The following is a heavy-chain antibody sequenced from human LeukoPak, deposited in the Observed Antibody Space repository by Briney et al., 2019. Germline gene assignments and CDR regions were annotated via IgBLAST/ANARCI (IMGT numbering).Heavy chain of an antibody. CDR2: IKQDGREK. Sequence: GGSLRLSCAASGFTFSSYLMSWVRQAPGKGLEWVANIKQDGREKYYVDSVKGRVTISRDNAKNSLYLQMNSLRAEDTAVYYCARDQAASQVYYFDYWGQGTLVTVSS. CDR1: GFTFSSYL. J-gene: IGHJ4*02. CDR3: ARDQAASQVYYFDY. D-gene: IGHD2-15*01. V-gene: IGHV3-7*01.